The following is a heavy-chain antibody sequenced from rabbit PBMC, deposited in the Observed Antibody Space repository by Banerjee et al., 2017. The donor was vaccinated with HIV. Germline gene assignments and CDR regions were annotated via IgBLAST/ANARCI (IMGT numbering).Heavy chain of an antibody. CDR3: ARDLYASSSGYYLGYYFNL. D-gene: IGHD1-1*01. Sequence: QLKESGGGLVQPGGSLTLSCKASGFDFSSYYMSWVRQAPGKGLEWIGYIDPVFGTTYYASWVNGRFTISSHNAQNTLYLQLNSLTAADTATYFCARDLYASSSGYYLGYYFNLWGPGTLVTVS. CDR1: GFDFSSYY. V-gene: IGHV1S7*01. CDR2: IDPVFGTT. J-gene: IGHJ4*01.